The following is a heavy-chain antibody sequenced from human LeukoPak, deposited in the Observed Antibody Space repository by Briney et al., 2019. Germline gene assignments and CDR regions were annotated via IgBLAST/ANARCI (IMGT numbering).Heavy chain of an antibody. CDR3: ARHGTYSGSYTFDY. CDR2: TYYSGCT. V-gene: IGHV4-59*08. Sequence: SETLSLTCTVSGGSISSYYWSWIRQPPGKGLEWIGYTYYSGCTNYNPSLKSRVTISVDTSKNQFSLKLSSVTAADTAFYYCARHGTYSGSYTFDYWGQGTLVTVSS. CDR1: GGSISSYY. J-gene: IGHJ4*02. D-gene: IGHD1-26*01.